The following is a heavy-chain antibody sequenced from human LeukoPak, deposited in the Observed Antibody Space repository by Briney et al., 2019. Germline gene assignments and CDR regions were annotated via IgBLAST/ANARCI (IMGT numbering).Heavy chain of an antibody. J-gene: IGHJ4*02. CDR1: GFTFTKYW. D-gene: IGHD1-14*01. V-gene: IGHV3-7*01. Sequence: GGSLRLSCAASGFTFTKYWMTWVRQAPGKGLEWVGNIKQDGSDKNYMDSVKGRFTISRDNTKNSVYLQMSGLRAEDTAVYYCAREVWGPEFWGQGTLVTVSS. CDR3: AREVWGPEF. CDR2: IKQDGSDK.